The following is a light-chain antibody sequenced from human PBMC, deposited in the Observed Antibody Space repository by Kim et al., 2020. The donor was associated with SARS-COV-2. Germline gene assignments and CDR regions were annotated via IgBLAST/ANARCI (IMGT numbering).Light chain of an antibody. J-gene: IGLJ3*02. CDR1: KLGDKY. CDR3: QAWDSSTWV. CDR2: QET. V-gene: IGLV3-1*01. Sequence: VSPRQTARITCSADKLGDKYVCWYQQRPGQSPVLVISQETKRPSGIPERFSGSNSGNTATLTISGTQAMDEADYYCQAWDSSTWVFGGGTQLTVL.